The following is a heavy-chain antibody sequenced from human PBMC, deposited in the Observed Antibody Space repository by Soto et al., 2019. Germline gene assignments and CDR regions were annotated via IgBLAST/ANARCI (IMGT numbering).Heavy chain of an antibody. CDR2: INHSGST. CDR3: ARALGRRITIFGVVIIGGFDP. Sequence: SETLSLTCAVYGGSFSGYYWSWIRQPPGKGLEWIGEINHSGSTNYNPSLKSRVTISVDTSKNQFSLKLSSVTAADTAVYYCARALGRRITIFGVVIIGGFDPWGQGTLVTVS. V-gene: IGHV4-34*01. D-gene: IGHD3-3*01. J-gene: IGHJ5*02. CDR1: GGSFSGYY.